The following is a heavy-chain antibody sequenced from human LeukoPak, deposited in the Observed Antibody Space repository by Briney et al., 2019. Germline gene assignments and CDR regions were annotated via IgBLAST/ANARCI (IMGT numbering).Heavy chain of an antibody. CDR2: INHSGST. Sequence: SETLSLTCAVYGGSFSGYYWSWIRQPPGKGLEWIGEINHSGSTNYNPSLKSRVTISVDTSKNQFSLKLSSVTAADRAVYYCARGLSGWYGGAYDYWGQGTLVTVSS. J-gene: IGHJ4*02. CDR1: GGSFSGYY. CDR3: ARGLSGWYGGAYDY. V-gene: IGHV4-34*01. D-gene: IGHD6-19*01.